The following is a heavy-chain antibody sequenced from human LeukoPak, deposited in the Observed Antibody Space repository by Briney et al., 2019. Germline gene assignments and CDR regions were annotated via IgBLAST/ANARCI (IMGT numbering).Heavy chain of an antibody. Sequence: ASVKVSCKASGYTFTSHYLHWVRQAPGQGLGRMGFISTGGSSTIYAQKSQCRVKITADESTSTAYMELSSLRSEDTAVYYCARAGSKGDSSGYPGAFDIWGQGTMVTVSS. D-gene: IGHD3-22*01. CDR1: GYTFTSHY. J-gene: IGHJ3*02. V-gene: IGHV1-46*01. CDR2: ISTGGSST. CDR3: ARAGSKGDSSGYPGAFDI.